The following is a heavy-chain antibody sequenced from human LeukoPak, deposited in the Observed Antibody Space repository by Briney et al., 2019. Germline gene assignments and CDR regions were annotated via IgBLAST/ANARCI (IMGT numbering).Heavy chain of an antibody. CDR3: ARHGTYTDY. CDR1: GGSISSFY. CDR2: IYYSGSA. Sequence: SETLSLTCTVSGGSISSFYWSWIRQPPGKGLEWIGYIYYSGSANYNPSLKSRVTISVDTSKNQFSLKLSSVTAADTAVYYCARHGTYTDYWGQGILVTVSS. D-gene: IGHD1-26*01. V-gene: IGHV4-59*08. J-gene: IGHJ4*02.